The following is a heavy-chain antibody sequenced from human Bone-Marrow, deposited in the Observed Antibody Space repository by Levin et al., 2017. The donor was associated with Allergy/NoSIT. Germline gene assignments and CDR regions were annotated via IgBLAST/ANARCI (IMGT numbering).Heavy chain of an antibody. CDR2: INHSGST. CDR1: GGSFSGYY. V-gene: IGHV4-34*01. J-gene: IGHJ4*02. Sequence: SETLSLTCAVYGGSFSGYYWSWIRQPPGKGLEWIGEINHSGSTNYNPSLKSRVTISVDTSKNQFSLKLSSVTAADTAVYYCARLWFGELSVDYWGQGTLVTVSS. D-gene: IGHD3-10*01. CDR3: ARLWFGELSVDY.